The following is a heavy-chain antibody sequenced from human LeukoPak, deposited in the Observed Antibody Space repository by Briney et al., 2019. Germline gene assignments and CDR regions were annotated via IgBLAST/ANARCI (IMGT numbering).Heavy chain of an antibody. V-gene: IGHV4-39*07. D-gene: IGHD3-22*01. Sequence: SETLSLTCSVSGGSIRSSDDYWGFVRQTPGKGLEWMGSIYYTGSSHYNPSLKSRAIISVDTSKNQFSLKLTSVTAADTAVYYCTRAASSGPLFTYHMDVWGKGTTVTVSS. CDR1: GGSIRSSDDY. J-gene: IGHJ6*03. CDR2: IYYTGSS. CDR3: TRAASSGPLFTYHMDV.